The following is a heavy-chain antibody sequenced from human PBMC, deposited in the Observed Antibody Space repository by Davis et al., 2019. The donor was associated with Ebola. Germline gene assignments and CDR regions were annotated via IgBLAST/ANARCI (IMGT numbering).Heavy chain of an antibody. CDR3: ARDTTTVVTGWFDP. Sequence: SVKVSCKASGYTFTGYYMHWVRQAPGQGLEWMGGIIPTFGTTNYAQKFQGRVTITADESTSTAYMELSSLRSEDTAVYYCARDTTTVVTGWFDPWGQGTLVTVSS. CDR2: IIPTFGTT. D-gene: IGHD4-23*01. V-gene: IGHV1-69*13. CDR1: GYTFTGYY. J-gene: IGHJ5*02.